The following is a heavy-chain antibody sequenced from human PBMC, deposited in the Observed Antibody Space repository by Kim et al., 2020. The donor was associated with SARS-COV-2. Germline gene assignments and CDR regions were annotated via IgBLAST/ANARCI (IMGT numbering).Heavy chain of an antibody. V-gene: IGHV3-9*01. D-gene: IGHD3-22*01. Sequence: KCRFTSARDNAKNSLYLQMNSLRAEDTALYYCAKVGGMYYYDSSGYYFDYWGQGTLVTVSS. CDR3: AKVGGMYYYDSSGYYFDY. J-gene: IGHJ4*02.